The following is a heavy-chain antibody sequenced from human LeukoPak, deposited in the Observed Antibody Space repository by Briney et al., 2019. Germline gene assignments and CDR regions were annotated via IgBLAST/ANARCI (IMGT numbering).Heavy chain of an antibody. D-gene: IGHD2-8*01. J-gene: IGHJ4*02. CDR3: AKDVTMVYALSRCDY. CDR1: GYTFTSYG. CDR2: ISAYNGNT. Sequence: GASVKVSCKASGYTFTSYGISWVRQAPGQGLEWMGWISAYNGNTNYAQKLQGRVTMTTDTSTSTAYMELRSLRSDDTAVYYCAKDVTMVYALSRCDYWGQGTLVTVSS. V-gene: IGHV1-18*01.